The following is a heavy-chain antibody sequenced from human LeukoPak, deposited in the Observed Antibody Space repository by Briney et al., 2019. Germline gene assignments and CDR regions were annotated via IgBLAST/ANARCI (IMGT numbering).Heavy chain of an antibody. CDR3: TKDSSDYYRFDY. CDR2: ISWNSGSR. CDR1: GVTLSTYA. D-gene: IGHD3-22*01. J-gene: IGHJ4*02. V-gene: IGHV3-9*01. Sequence: GGSLRLSCAASGVTLSTYAMSWARQAPGKGLEWVSYISWNSGSRGYADSVKGRFTISRDNAKNSLYLQMNSLRAEDTALYYCTKDSSDYYRFDYWGQGTLVTVSS.